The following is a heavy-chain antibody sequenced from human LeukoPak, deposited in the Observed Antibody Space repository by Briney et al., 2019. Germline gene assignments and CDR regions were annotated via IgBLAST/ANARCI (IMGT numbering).Heavy chain of an antibody. CDR3: ARAVYDYGDSGSTAYYFDY. CDR1: GYTFTSYY. D-gene: IGHD4-17*01. V-gene: IGHV1-46*01. Sequence: ASVKVSCKASGYTFTSYYMHWVRQAPGQGLEWMGIINPSGGSTSYAQKFQGRVTMTRDTSTSTVYMELSSLRSEDTAVYYCARAVYDYGDSGSTAYYFDYWGQGTLVTVSS. CDR2: INPSGGST. J-gene: IGHJ4*02.